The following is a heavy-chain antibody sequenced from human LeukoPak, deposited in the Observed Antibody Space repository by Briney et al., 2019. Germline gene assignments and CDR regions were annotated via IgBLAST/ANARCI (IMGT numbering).Heavy chain of an antibody. CDR3: AKDRYSYAFEYSGS. V-gene: IGHV3-30*18. CDR1: GFTFSSYG. CDR2: ISNDGSKK. D-gene: IGHD5-18*01. Sequence: GGSLRLSCAASGFTFSSYGMHWVRQAPGKELDWVAVISNDGSKKYYADSVKGRFTISRDNSKNTLSLQLSSLRTEDTAVYYCAKDRYSYAFEYSGSWGQGTLVTVSS. J-gene: IGHJ5*02.